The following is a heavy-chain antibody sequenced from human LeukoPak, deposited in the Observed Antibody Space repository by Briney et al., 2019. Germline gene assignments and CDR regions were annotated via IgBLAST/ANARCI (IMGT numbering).Heavy chain of an antibody. CDR1: GFTFDDYA. CDR3: AKAPGFFSSTSPFDY. J-gene: IGHJ4*02. Sequence: PGRSLRLSCAASGFTFDDYAMHWVRQAPGKGLEWVSGISWNSGSIGYADSEKGRFTISRDNAKNSLYLQMNSLRAEDTALYYCAKAPGFFSSTSPFDYWGQGTLVTVSS. V-gene: IGHV3-9*01. D-gene: IGHD2-2*01. CDR2: ISWNSGSI.